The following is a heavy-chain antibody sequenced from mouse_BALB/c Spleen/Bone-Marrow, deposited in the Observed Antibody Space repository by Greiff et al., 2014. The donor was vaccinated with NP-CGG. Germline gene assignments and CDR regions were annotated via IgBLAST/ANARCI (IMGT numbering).Heavy chain of an antibody. CDR3: ARRDGGPMDY. D-gene: IGHD2-3*01. Sequence: EVKLVESGGDLVKPGGSLKLSCAASGFTFSNYGMSWVRQTPDKRLEWVATISSGGSYTYYPDSVKGRFTISRDNAKNTLYLQMCSLKSEDTAMYYCARRDGGPMDYWGQGTSVTVSS. V-gene: IGHV5-6*02. CDR2: ISSGGSYT. CDR1: GFTFSNYG. J-gene: IGHJ4*01.